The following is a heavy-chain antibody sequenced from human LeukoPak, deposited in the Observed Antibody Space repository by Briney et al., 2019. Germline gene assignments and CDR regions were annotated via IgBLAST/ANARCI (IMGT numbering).Heavy chain of an antibody. Sequence: GGSLRLSCAASGLTFTNYAMNWVRQAPGKGLEWVSYISSHSSYTNYADSVKGRFTISRDNAKNSLYLQMNSLRAEDTAMYYCARGGWREPDALDIWGQGTMVTVSS. D-gene: IGHD1-14*01. J-gene: IGHJ3*02. CDR1: GLTFTNYA. CDR3: ARGGWREPDALDI. CDR2: ISSHSSYT. V-gene: IGHV3-11*05.